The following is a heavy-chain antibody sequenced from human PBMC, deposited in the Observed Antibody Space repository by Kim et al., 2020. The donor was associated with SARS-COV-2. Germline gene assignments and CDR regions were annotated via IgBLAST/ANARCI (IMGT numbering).Heavy chain of an antibody. CDR1: GFTFSSYS. CDR2: ISSSSSYI. D-gene: IGHD4-17*01. CDR3: ARELATVTHAGFDP. V-gene: IGHV3-21*01. J-gene: IGHJ5*02. Sequence: GGSLRLSCAASGFTFSSYSMNWVRQAPGKGLEWVSSISSSSSYIYYADSVKGRFTISRDNAKNSLYLQMNSLRAEDTAVYYCARELATVTHAGFDPWGQGTLVTVSS.